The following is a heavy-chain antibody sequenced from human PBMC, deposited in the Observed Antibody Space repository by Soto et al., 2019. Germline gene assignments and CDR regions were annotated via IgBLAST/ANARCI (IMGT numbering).Heavy chain of an antibody. CDR2: INQDGNED. D-gene: IGHD2-21*02. J-gene: IGHJ4*02. Sequence: GGSLRLSCAASGFTFSSYWMNWVRQAPGKGLEWVANINQDGNEDNLLDSVKGRFTISRDNAKNSLFLQMNSLRVDDTAVYYCARQRTTVVTQAYFDHWGQGALVTVSS. CDR3: ARQRTTVVTQAYFDH. V-gene: IGHV3-7*01. CDR1: GFTFSSYW.